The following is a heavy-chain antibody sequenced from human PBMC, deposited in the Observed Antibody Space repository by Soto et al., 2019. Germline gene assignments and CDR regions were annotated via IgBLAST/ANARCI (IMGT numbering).Heavy chain of an antibody. CDR2: ITNNGDTT. J-gene: IGHJ3*01. Sequence: EKQLVESGGALVQPGGSLRLSCVASGFTFSIYALTWVRQAPGKGLEWVSLITNNGDTTFFGDSVKGRFTISRDNSKKRLQLRLTDLRAEVPAVYNCATSAGYGGAFDVWGQGTVVTVSS. V-gene: IGHV3-23*04. CDR1: GFTFSIYA. D-gene: IGHD1-1*01. CDR3: ATSAGYGGAFDV.